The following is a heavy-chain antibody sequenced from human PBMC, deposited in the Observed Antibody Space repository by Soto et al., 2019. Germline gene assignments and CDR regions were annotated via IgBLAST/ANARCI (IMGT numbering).Heavy chain of an antibody. J-gene: IGHJ4*02. CDR3: ARGMYYDSSGYLH. CDR1: GGSISSGGYS. Sequence: SETLSLTCAVSGGSISSGGYSWRWIRQPPGKGLEWIGYIYHSGSTYYNPSLKSRVTISVDRSKNQFSLKLSSVTAADTAVYDCARGMYYDSSGYLHWGQGTLVAASS. V-gene: IGHV4-30-2*01. CDR2: IYHSGST. D-gene: IGHD3-22*01.